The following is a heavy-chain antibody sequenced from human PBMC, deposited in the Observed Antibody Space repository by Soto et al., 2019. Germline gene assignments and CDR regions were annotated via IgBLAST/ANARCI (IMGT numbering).Heavy chain of an antibody. CDR3: ARGVDYYGSGSYYFYYGMDV. D-gene: IGHD3-10*01. Sequence: XGTLSLTCAVYGGSFSGYYWSWIRQPPGKGLEWIGEINHSGSTNYNPSLKSRVTISVDTSKNQFSLKLSSVTAADTAVYYCARGVDYYGSGSYYFYYGMDVWGQGTTVTVSS. V-gene: IGHV4-34*01. CDR1: GGSFSGYY. J-gene: IGHJ6*02. CDR2: INHSGST.